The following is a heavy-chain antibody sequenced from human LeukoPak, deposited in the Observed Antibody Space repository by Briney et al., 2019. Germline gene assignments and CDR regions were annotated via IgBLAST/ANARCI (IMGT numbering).Heavy chain of an antibody. Sequence: SESLSLTCTVSGVSITGYYWSWIRQPPGKGLEWIGYIYSTGSTNYNPSFRGRVTISVDTSKNQFSLNLNSVTAADTAVYYCTRRTTVTTLDYWGQGTLVPVSS. CDR1: GVSITGYY. J-gene: IGHJ4*02. D-gene: IGHD4-17*01. V-gene: IGHV4-59*01. CDR3: TRRTTVTTLDY. CDR2: IYSTGST.